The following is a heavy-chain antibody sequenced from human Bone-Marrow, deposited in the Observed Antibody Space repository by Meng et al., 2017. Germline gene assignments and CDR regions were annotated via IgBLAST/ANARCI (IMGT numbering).Heavy chain of an antibody. CDR2: IIPILGIA. Sequence: SAKVFCKASGGTFSSYTISWVRQAPGQGLEWMGRIIPILGIANYAQKFQGRVTITADKSTSTAYMELSSLGSEDTAVYYCARDLSGWRSQEPSYYYYYGMDVWGQGTTVTVSS. D-gene: IGHD6-19*01. CDR3: ARDLSGWRSQEPSYYYYYGMDV. CDR1: GGTFSSYT. V-gene: IGHV1-69*04. J-gene: IGHJ6*02.